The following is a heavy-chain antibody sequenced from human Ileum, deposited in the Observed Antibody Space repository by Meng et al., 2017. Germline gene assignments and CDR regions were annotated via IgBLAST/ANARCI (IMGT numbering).Heavy chain of an antibody. CDR3: ARDLADGGGR. Sequence: GESLKISCAASGFTFSSYEMNWVRQAPGKGLEWVSYISSSGTTIYYADSVKGRFTISRDNAKNSLYLQMNNLRAEDTAVYDCARDLADGGGRWGQGTLVTVSS. J-gene: IGHJ4*02. CDR2: ISSSGTTI. V-gene: IGHV3-48*03. D-gene: IGHD3-10*01. CDR1: GFTFSSYE.